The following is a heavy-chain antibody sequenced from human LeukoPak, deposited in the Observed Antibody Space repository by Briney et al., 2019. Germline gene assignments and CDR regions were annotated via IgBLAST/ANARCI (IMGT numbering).Heavy chain of an antibody. V-gene: IGHV3-21*01. CDR1: GFTFSSYS. CDR3: ARGPNYYYYYMDV. CDR2: ISSSSSYI. J-gene: IGHJ6*03. Sequence: GGSLRLSCAASGFTFSSYSMNWVRQAPGKGLEWVSSISSSSSYIYYADSVKGRFTIPRDNAKNSLYLQMNSLRAEDTAVYYCARGPNYYYYYMDVWGKGTTVTVSS.